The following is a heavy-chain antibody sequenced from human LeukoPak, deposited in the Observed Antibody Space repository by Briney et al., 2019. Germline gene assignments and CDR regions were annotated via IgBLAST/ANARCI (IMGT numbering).Heavy chain of an antibody. CDR3: TKGRGI. Sequence: SETLSLTCTVSGGSISSGFYDWYWIRQPAGKGLEWIGHIYTSKSMNYNPSLKSRVTISVDTSKNQFSLKLTSVTAADTAVYYCTKGRGIWGQGTLVTVSS. D-gene: IGHD3-10*01. J-gene: IGHJ4*02. V-gene: IGHV4-61*09. CDR1: GGSISSGFYD. CDR2: IYTSKSM.